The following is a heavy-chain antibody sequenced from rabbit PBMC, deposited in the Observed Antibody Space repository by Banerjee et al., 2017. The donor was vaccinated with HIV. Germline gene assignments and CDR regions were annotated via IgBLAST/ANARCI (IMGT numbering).Heavy chain of an antibody. V-gene: IGHV1S45*01. CDR2: IYPGFGIT. J-gene: IGHJ4*01. D-gene: IGHD2-1*01. CDR1: GIDFYYYG. CDR3: ARWGWTHDDYDNFNL. Sequence: QEQLVESGGGLVQPGESLKLSCKASGIDFYYYGISWVRQAPGKGLEWIAYIYPGFGITSYANSVRGRLTISKTSSTTVTLQMTSLTAADTATYFCARWGWTHDDYDNFNLWGPGTLVTVS.